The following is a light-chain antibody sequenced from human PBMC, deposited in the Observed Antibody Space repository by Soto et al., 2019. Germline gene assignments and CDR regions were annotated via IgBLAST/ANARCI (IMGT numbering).Light chain of an antibody. CDR1: QSVSSN. Sequence: EIVMTQSPATLSVSPGERATLSCRASQSVSSNLAWYQHKPGQAPRLLIYGASTRATDIPARFSGSGSGTEFTLTISSLQSEDFAVYYCQQYNNWPLSFGQGTQVEIK. CDR2: GAS. J-gene: IGKJ1*01. V-gene: IGKV3D-15*01. CDR3: QQYNNWPLS.